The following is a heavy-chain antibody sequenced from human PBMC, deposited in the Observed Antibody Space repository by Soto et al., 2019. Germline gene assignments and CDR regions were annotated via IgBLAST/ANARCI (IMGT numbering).Heavy chain of an antibody. CDR3: ATDCSGGSCRLYYYYYYGMDV. Sequence: GSLRLSCAASGFTFSSYAMSWVRQAPGKGMEWVSAISGSGGSTYYADSVKGRFTISRDNSKNTLYLQMNSLRAEDTAVYYCATDCSGGSCRLYYYYYYGMDVWGQGTTVTVSS. V-gene: IGHV3-23*01. D-gene: IGHD2-15*01. J-gene: IGHJ6*02. CDR2: ISGSGGST. CDR1: GFTFSSYA.